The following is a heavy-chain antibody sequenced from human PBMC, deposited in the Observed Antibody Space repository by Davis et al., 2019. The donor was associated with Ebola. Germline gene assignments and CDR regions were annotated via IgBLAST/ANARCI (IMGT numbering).Heavy chain of an antibody. D-gene: IGHD6-6*01. J-gene: IGHJ4*02. V-gene: IGHV5-51*01. CDR1: GYRFTSYW. Sequence: TVSCKGSGYRFTSYWIGWVRQMPGKGLEWMGIIYPGDSDTRYSPSFQGQVTISADKSISTAYLQWSSLKASDTAMYYCARQPSIAALSSIDYWGQGTLVTVSS. CDR3: ARQPSIAALSSIDY. CDR2: IYPGDSDT.